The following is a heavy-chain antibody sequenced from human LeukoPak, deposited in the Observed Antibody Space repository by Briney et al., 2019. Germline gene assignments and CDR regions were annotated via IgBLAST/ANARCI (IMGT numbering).Heavy chain of an antibody. Sequence: GGSLRLSCAASGFTFTSYWMHWVRQAPGKGLVWVSRIKSDGSSTSHADSVKGRFTISRDNAKNTLYLQMNSLRAEDTAVYYCAKDAEGYGSGSYEYWGQGTLVTVSS. V-gene: IGHV3-74*01. D-gene: IGHD3-10*01. CDR3: AKDAEGYGSGSYEY. CDR1: GFTFTSYW. J-gene: IGHJ4*02. CDR2: IKSDGSST.